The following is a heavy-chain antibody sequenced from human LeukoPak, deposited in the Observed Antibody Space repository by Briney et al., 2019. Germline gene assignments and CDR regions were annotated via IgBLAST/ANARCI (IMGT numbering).Heavy chain of an antibody. V-gene: IGHV3-21*01. CDR3: ASPLYYDSSGYYY. D-gene: IGHD3-22*01. Sequence: AGGSLRLSCSASGFTFSSSSMNWVRQAPGKGLEWGSGISSSSRYIYYADSVKGRFRISRDNAKNSLYLQMTSLRAEDTAVYYCASPLYYDSSGYYYWGQGTLVTVSS. J-gene: IGHJ4*02. CDR2: ISSSSRYI. CDR1: GFTFSSSS.